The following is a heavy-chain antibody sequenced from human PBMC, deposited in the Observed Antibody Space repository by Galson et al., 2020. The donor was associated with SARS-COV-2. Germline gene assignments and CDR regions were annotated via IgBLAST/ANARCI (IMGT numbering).Heavy chain of an antibody. CDR2: TDPRSGAT. D-gene: IGHD2-2*01. CDR1: KYNFIGDY. V-gene: IGHV1-2*02. Sequence: ASVKVSCQASKYNFIGDYIHWVRQAPGQGLEWMGWTDPRSGATNYAQNFQGRVTMTRDTSLYTAYLELSGLISDDTAVYYCALVPRGYSSSWRFYHWGQGTLVIVSS. CDR3: ALVPRGYSSSWRFYH. J-gene: IGHJ5*02.